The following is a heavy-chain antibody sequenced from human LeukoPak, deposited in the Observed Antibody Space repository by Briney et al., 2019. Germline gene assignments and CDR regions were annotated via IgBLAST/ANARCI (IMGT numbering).Heavy chain of an antibody. V-gene: IGHV3-23*01. Sequence: PGGSLRLSCAASGFTFSSYAMSWVRQAPGKGLEWVSAISDSGGSTYYADSVKGRFTISRDNSKNTLYLQMNSLRAEDTAVYYCAKAGRHCSSTSCPDYWGQGTLVTVSS. CDR3: AKAGRHCSSTSCPDY. CDR1: GFTFSSYA. D-gene: IGHD2-2*01. J-gene: IGHJ4*02. CDR2: ISDSGGST.